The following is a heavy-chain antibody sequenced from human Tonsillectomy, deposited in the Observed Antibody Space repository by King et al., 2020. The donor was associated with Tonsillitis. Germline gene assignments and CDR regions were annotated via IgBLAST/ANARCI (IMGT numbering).Heavy chain of an antibody. J-gene: IGHJ5*02. Sequence: QLVQSGGGVVQPGRSLRLSCAASGFTFSSYGMHWVRQAPGKGLEWVAFISCDGSNEYYADSVNGRFTISRDNSKNTLYLQMNSLRPEDTAVYYCAKAGEISIFGVHKNWFDPWGQGTLVTVSS. CDR3: AKAGEISIFGVHKNWFDP. V-gene: IGHV3-30*18. CDR2: ISCDGSNE. CDR1: GFTFSSYG. D-gene: IGHD3-3*01.